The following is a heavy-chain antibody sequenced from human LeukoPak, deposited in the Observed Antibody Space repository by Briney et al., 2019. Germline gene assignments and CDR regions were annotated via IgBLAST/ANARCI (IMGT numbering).Heavy chain of an antibody. CDR2: ISAYNGNT. CDR1: GYTFTDYY. Sequence: ASVKVSCKASGYTFTDYYIHWVRQAPGQGLEWMGWISAYNGNTNYAQKLQGRVTMTTDTSTSTAYMELRSLRSDDTAVYYCARDGYYDSSGYYGYWGQGTLVTVSS. CDR3: ARDGYYDSSGYYGY. J-gene: IGHJ4*02. V-gene: IGHV1-18*04. D-gene: IGHD3-22*01.